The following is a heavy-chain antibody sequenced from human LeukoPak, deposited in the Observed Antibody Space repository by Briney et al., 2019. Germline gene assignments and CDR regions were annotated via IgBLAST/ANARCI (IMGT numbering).Heavy chain of an antibody. CDR1: GYTFTSYG. V-gene: IGHV1-18*01. J-gene: IGHJ4*02. Sequence: GASVKVSCKASGYTFTSYGISWVRQAPGQGLEWMGWISAYNGNTNYAQKLQGRVTVTTDTSTSTAYMELRSLRSDDTAVYYCASGTMVRGVIILFDYWGQGTLVTVSS. D-gene: IGHD3-10*01. CDR3: ASGTMVRGVIILFDY. CDR2: ISAYNGNT.